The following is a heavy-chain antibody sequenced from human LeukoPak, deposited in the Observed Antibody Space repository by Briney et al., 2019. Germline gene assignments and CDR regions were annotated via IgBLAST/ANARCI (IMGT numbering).Heavy chain of an antibody. J-gene: IGHJ4*02. Sequence: GGSLRLSCVASGFTFSRYAMSWVRETPARGLEWVSSLRGNGDAFYADSVEGRFTLSRDESRNTVYLQLNKLRVEDTAIYYCAKASWVSAADAVLWGQGTVVTVSS. CDR3: AKASWVSAADAVL. CDR1: GFTFSRYA. V-gene: IGHV3-23*01. D-gene: IGHD3-10*01. CDR2: LRGNGDA.